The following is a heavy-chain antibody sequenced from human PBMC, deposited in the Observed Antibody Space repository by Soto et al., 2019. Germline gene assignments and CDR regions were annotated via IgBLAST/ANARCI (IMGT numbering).Heavy chain of an antibody. D-gene: IGHD3-3*01. J-gene: IGHJ6*02. V-gene: IGHV1-18*01. Sequence: VKVSCKASGYTFTSYGISWVRQAPGQGLEWMGWISAYNGNTNYAQKLQGRVTMTTDTSTSTAYMELRSLRSDDTAVYYCARGSYDFWSGDYGMDVWGQGTTVTVSS. CDR1: GYTFTSYG. CDR2: ISAYNGNT. CDR3: ARGSYDFWSGDYGMDV.